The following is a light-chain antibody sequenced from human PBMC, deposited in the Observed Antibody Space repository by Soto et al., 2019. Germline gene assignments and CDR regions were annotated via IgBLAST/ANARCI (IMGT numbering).Light chain of an antibody. CDR2: DAS. J-gene: IGKJ1*01. CDR3: QHYGNSLWT. Sequence: VVLTQSPGTLSLSPGERATLSCRASQSVRSMYLAWYQHKPGQAPRLLIYDASSRATDIPDRFSGSGSGTDFNLTISRLEPEDFAVYYCQHYGNSLWTFGQGTKV. CDR1: QSVRSMY. V-gene: IGKV3-20*01.